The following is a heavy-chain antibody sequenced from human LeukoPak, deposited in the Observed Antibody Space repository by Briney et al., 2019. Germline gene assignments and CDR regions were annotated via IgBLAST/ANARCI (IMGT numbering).Heavy chain of an antibody. CDR1: GFTFDSYA. J-gene: IGHJ4*02. CDR2: ITTNGETT. V-gene: IGHV3-23*01. Sequence: PGESLRLSCAASGFTFDSYAMNWVRQPPGKGLEWVSTITTNGETTHYADSVKGRFTISRDNSKNTVYLQMNSLRVEDTAIYYCARGVEPLAANTLAYWGQGTLVTVSS. CDR3: ARGVEPLAANTLAY. D-gene: IGHD1-14*01.